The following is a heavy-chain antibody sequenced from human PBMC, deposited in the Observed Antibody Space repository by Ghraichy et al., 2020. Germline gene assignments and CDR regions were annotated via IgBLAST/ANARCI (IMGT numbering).Heavy chain of an antibody. CDR1: SYTFTSYG. Sequence: ASVKVSCKASSYTFTSYGISWVRQAPGQVLEWMGWISAYNGDTNYAQKLQGRVTMTTDTSTSTAYMELRSLRSDDTAVYYCARVRFLEWLLSPNFDYWGQGTLVTVSS. CDR3: ARVRFLEWLLSPNFDY. D-gene: IGHD3-3*01. J-gene: IGHJ4*02. V-gene: IGHV1-18*01. CDR2: ISAYNGDT.